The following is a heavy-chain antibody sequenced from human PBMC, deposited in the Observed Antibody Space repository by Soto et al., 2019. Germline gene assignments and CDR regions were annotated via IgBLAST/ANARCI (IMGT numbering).Heavy chain of an antibody. V-gene: IGHV4-59*08. Sequence: QVQLKESGPGLVKPSETLSLTCTVSGDSISSYYWRWIRQPPGKGLEWIGYIYYSGSTNYNPSLKSRVTISVDTSMNQFSLKLSSVTAADTAVYYCARQSVGPYGSGSYFDYWGQGTLVTVSS. CDR1: GDSISSYY. D-gene: IGHD3-10*01. CDR2: IYYSGST. CDR3: ARQSVGPYGSGSYFDY. J-gene: IGHJ4*02.